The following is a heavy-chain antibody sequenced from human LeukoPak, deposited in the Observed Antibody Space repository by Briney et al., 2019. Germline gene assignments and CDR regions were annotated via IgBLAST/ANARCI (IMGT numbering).Heavy chain of an antibody. D-gene: IGHD5-18*01. J-gene: IGHJ5*02. V-gene: IGHV1-69*06. CDR2: IIPIFGTA. Sequence: ASVKVSCKASGGTFSSYAISWVRQAPGQGLEWMGGIIPIFGTANYAQKFQGRVTITADKSTSTAYMELSSLRSEDMAVYYCARTGYSPNWFDPWGQGTLVTVSS. CDR1: GGTFSSYA. CDR3: ARTGYSPNWFDP.